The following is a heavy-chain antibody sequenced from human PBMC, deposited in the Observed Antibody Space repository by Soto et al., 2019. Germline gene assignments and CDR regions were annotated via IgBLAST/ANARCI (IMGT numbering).Heavy chain of an antibody. CDR1: GGSISSSRYY. D-gene: IGHD3-22*01. V-gene: IGHV4-39*01. Sequence: SETLSLPCTVSGGSISSSRYYWGWIRQPPGKGLEWIGSIYYSGSTYYNPSLKSRVTISVDTSKNQFSLKLSSVTAADTAVYYCASPYYYDSSGYAIDYWGQGTLVTVSS. J-gene: IGHJ4*02. CDR2: IYYSGST. CDR3: ASPYYYDSSGYAIDY.